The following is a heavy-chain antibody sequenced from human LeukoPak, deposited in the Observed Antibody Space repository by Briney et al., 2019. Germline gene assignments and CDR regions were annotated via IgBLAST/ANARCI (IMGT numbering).Heavy chain of an antibody. CDR1: GVSFSGYH. Sequence: SETLSLTCAVYGVSFSGYHWSWIRQPPGKGLEWIGEINHSGSTNYNPSLKSRVTISVDTSKNQFSLKLSSVTAADTAVYYCARGLFQPYDILTDELGFDPWGQGTLVTVSS. J-gene: IGHJ5*02. D-gene: IGHD3-9*01. CDR3: ARGLFQPYDILTDELGFDP. CDR2: INHSGST. V-gene: IGHV4-34*01.